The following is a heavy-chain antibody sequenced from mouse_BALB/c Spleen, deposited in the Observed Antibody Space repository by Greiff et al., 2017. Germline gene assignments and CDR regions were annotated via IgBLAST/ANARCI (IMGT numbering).Heavy chain of an antibody. CDR1: GFAFSSYD. Sequence: EVLLVESGGGLVRPGGSLKLSCAASGFAFSSYDMSWVRQTPEQGLEWVAYISSGSGSTYYPATVKGRFTISRDTATNTLYLQMSSLKSEDTAMYYCARWDYDGYYFDYWGQGTTLTVSS. CDR3: ARWDYDGYYFDY. J-gene: IGHJ2*01. V-gene: IGHV5-12-1*01. D-gene: IGHD2-4*01. CDR2: ISSGSGST.